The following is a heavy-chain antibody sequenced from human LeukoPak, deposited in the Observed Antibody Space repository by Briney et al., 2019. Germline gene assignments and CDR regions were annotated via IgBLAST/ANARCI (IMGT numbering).Heavy chain of an antibody. J-gene: IGHJ3*01. CDR2: IYHSGNI. V-gene: IGHV4-4*02. CDR1: GDSISSRDW. D-gene: IGHD6-13*01. CDR3: ARDPVATPGTAFDL. Sequence: SGTLSLTCAVSGDSISSRDWWSWVRQPPGGGLEWIAEIYHSGNINYNPSLKGRVTISVDKSKNQISLKVDSVTAADTAIYYCARDPVATPGTAFDLWGHGTMVTVSS.